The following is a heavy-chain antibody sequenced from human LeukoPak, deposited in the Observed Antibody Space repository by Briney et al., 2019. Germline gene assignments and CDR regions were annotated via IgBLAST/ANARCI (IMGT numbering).Heavy chain of an antibody. Sequence: PSETLSLTCTVSGGSISSYYWSWIRQPPGKGLEWIGEIYHSGSTNYNPSLKSRVTMSVDKSKNQFSLQLSSVTAADTAVYYCATFSGGYDFDYWGQGTLVTVSS. V-gene: IGHV4-59*12. CDR3: ATFSGGYDFDY. J-gene: IGHJ4*02. CDR1: GGSISSYY. CDR2: IYHSGST. D-gene: IGHD5-12*01.